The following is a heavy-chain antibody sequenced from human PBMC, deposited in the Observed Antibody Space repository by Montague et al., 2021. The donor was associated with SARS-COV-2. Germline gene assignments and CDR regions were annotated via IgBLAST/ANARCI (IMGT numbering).Heavy chain of an antibody. V-gene: IGHV2-5*01. Sequence: PALVKPTQTLTLTCTFSGFSFTTIGVGVVWIRQPPGKALEWLGVINWNDEKYYSPSLKTRLAITTDTSRNQVVLTMTNMDPVDTGTYYCGHTRGCNALIDYWGQGTLVTVSS. CDR3: GHTRGCNALIDY. CDR1: GFSFTTIGVG. D-gene: IGHD3-16*01. J-gene: IGHJ4*02. CDR2: INWNDEK.